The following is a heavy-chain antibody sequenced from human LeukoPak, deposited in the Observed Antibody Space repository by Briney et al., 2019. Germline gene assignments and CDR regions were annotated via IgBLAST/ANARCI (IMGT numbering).Heavy chain of an antibody. CDR1: GGTFSSYA. CDR3: ARDDSSQALAY. J-gene: IGHJ4*02. D-gene: IGHD6-19*01. CDR2: IIPIFGTA. V-gene: IGHV1-69*06. Sequence: SVKVSCKASGGTFSSYAISWVRQAPGEGLEWMGGIIPIFGTANYAQKFQGRVTITADKSTSTAYMELSSLRSEDTAVYYCARDDSSQALAYWGQGTLVTVSS.